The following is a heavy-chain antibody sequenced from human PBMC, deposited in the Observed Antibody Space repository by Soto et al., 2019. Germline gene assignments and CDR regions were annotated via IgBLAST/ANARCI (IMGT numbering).Heavy chain of an antibody. D-gene: IGHD6-13*01. Sequence: QVQLVQSGAEVKKPGSSVKVSCKASGGTFSSYAISWVRRTPGQGLEWMGGIIPIFGTANYAQKFQGRVTITADESTSTAYMELSSLRSDDTAVYYCAKKGEGSSSWSFDYWGQGTLVTVSS. J-gene: IGHJ4*02. CDR3: AKKGEGSSSWSFDY. CDR1: GGTFSSYA. V-gene: IGHV1-69*12. CDR2: IIPIFGTA.